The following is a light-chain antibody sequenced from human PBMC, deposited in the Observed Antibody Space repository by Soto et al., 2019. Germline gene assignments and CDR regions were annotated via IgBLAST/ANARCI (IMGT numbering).Light chain of an antibody. V-gene: IGKV2-28*01. CDR3: MQALQTPRT. CDR2: LGS. CDR1: QSLLHSNGYKY. J-gene: IGKJ2*01. Sequence: DIVMTQSPLSLPVTPGEPASISCRSSQSLLHSNGYKYLDWYLQKPGQSPQLLIYLGSNRASGVPDRFSVSGSGTDFTLKISRVEAEDVGVYYCMQALQTPRTVGQGTKLEIK.